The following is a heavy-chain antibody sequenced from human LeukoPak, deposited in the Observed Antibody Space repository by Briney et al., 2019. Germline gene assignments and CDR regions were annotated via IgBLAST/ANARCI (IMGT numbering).Heavy chain of an antibody. CDR3: ARGQIDLLRNYFDS. D-gene: IGHD3-22*01. V-gene: IGHV3-66*01. J-gene: IGHJ4*02. CDR2: IYTGGST. Sequence: GGSPRLSCAASGFIVSHKYMAWVRQAPGKGLEWLSIIYTGGSTVSAESVKGRFSISRDDSRNTVHLQMNNLRDDDTAVYYCARGQIDLLRNYFDSWGPGTLVAVSS. CDR1: GFIVSHKY.